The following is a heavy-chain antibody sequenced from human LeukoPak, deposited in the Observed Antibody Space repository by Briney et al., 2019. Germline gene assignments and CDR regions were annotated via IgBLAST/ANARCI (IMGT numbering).Heavy chain of an antibody. Sequence: GGSLRLSCAASGFTFSDYWMTWVRQTPGKGLESVANINQYGGEISYVDSVKGRFTISRDNSKNSLSMQMSSLRVEDTAVYYCVKGPLITAAGTYWGQGTLVTVSS. CDR1: GFTFSDYW. CDR3: VKGPLITAAGTY. V-gene: IGHV3-7*03. D-gene: IGHD6-13*01. J-gene: IGHJ4*02. CDR2: INQYGGEI.